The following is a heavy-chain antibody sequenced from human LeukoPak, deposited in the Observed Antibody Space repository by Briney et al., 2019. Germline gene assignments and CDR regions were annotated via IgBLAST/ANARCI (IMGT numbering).Heavy chain of an antibody. J-gene: IGHJ5*02. V-gene: IGHV1-2*02. CDR2: INPNSGDT. CDR1: GYTFTGYY. Sequence: GASVKVSCKASGYTFTGYYIHWVRQAPGQGLECMGWINPNSGDTNYAQKFQARVTMTRDTSISTAFMELRSLTSDDTAVYYCARGSVAVAGPHLWWFDPWGQGTLVTVSS. CDR3: ARGSVAVAGPHLWWFDP. D-gene: IGHD6-19*01.